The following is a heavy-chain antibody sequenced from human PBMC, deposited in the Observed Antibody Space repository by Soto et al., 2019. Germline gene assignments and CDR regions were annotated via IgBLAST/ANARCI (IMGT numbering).Heavy chain of an antibody. D-gene: IGHD3-10*01. V-gene: IGHV4-31*03. Sequence: PSETLSLTCTVSRASISSGGYHWSWIRQHPGKGLEWIGYIYYSGSTYYNPSLQSRVNISADTSKNQFSLRLSSVTAADTAVYYCARSPVIRGITLAWFDPWGQGTLVTAPQ. CDR1: RASISSGGYH. CDR3: ARSPVIRGITLAWFDP. CDR2: IYYSGST. J-gene: IGHJ5*02.